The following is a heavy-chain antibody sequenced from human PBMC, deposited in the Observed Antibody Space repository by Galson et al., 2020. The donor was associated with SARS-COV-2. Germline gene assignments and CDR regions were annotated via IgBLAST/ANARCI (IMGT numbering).Heavy chain of an antibody. J-gene: IGHJ4*02. Sequence: SETLSLTCTVSGGSVSSNSYYWSWIRQPPGKGLEWIGYIYYSGGTNYNSSLESRVTISVDTSKNQFSLKLSSVTAADTAVYYCARATWLFPYYWGQGTLVTVSS. D-gene: IGHD3-22*01. CDR2: IYYSGGT. V-gene: IGHV4-61*01. CDR3: ARATWLFPYY. CDR1: GGSVSSNSYY.